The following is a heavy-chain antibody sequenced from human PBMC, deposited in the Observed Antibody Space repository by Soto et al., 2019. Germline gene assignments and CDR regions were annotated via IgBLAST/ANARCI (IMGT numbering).Heavy chain of an antibody. V-gene: IGHV3-33*01. CDR3: ARDRGPYVDTARAAY. Sequence: VQLVESGGGVVQPGRSLRLSCAASGFTFSSYGMHWVRQAPGKGLEWVALIWYDGSNKYYADSVKGRFTISRDNSKNTLYLQMNSLRGEDTAVYYCARDRGPYVDTARAAYWGQGSLVTVSP. CDR2: IWYDGSNK. CDR1: GFTFSSYG. J-gene: IGHJ4*02. D-gene: IGHD5-18*01.